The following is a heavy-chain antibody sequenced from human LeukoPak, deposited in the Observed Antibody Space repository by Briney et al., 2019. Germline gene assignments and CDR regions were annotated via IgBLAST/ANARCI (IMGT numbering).Heavy chain of an antibody. J-gene: IGHJ5*02. CDR3: ARGIEDTAMVEH. CDR2: IYYSGST. D-gene: IGHD5-18*01. CDR1: GGSISSYF. Sequence: PSETLSLTCNVSGGSISSYFWSWIRQPPGKGLEWIGYIYYSGSTTYNPSLKSRVSISVDTSKSQFSLKLSSVTAADTAVYYCARGIEDTAMVEHWGQGTLVTVSS. V-gene: IGHV4-59*12.